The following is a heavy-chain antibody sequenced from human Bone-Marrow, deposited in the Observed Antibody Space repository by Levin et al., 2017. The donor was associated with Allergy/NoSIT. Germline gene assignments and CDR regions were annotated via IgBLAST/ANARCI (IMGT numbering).Heavy chain of an antibody. D-gene: IGHD6-13*01. Sequence: GGSLRLSCAASGFTFSTYALNWVRQAPGKGLEWVSSIRGSGGSTYYADSVKGRFTISRDNSKNTLYLQMNSLRVEDTAVYYCAKDISSSWSTGDLDYWGQGTLVTVSS. CDR3: AKDISSSWSTGDLDY. J-gene: IGHJ4*02. CDR2: IRGSGGST. V-gene: IGHV3-23*01. CDR1: GFTFSTYA.